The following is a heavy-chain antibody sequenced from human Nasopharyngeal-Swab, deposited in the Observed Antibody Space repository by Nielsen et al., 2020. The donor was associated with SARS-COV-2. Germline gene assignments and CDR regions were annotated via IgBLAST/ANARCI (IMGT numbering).Heavy chain of an antibody. CDR2: INHSGST. J-gene: IGHJ4*02. V-gene: IGHV4-34*01. Sequence: SETLSLTCAVYGGSFSGYYWSWIRQPPGKGLEWIGEINHSGSTNYNPSLKSRVTISVDTSKNQFSLKLSSVTAADTAVYYCARAPPEYDILTGYLGWGQGTLVTVSS. CDR1: GGSFSGYY. D-gene: IGHD3-9*01. CDR3: ARAPPEYDILTGYLG.